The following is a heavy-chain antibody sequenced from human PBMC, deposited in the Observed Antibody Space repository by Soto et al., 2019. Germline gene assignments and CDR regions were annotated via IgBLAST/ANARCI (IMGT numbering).Heavy chain of an antibody. CDR3: ARGSGYYYWDDY. J-gene: IGHJ4*02. V-gene: IGHV1-3*01. Sequence: ASVKVSYKASGYTFTSYAMHWVRQAPGQGLEWMGWINAGNGNTKYSQKFQGRVTITRDTSASTAYMELSSLRSEDTAVYYCARGSGYYYWDDYWGQGTLVTVSS. CDR1: GYTFTSYA. CDR2: INAGNGNT. D-gene: IGHD3-22*01.